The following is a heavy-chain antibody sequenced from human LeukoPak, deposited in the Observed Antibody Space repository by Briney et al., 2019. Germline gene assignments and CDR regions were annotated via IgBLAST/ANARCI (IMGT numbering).Heavy chain of an antibody. D-gene: IGHD5-24*01. Sequence: SETLSLTCTVSGGSISSYYWSWIRQPPGKGLEWIGYIYYSGSTNYNPSLKSRVTISVDTSKNQFSLKLSSVTAADTAVYYCARPFPERQDPFDYWGQGTLVTVSS. CDR1: GGSISSYY. CDR2: IYYSGST. J-gene: IGHJ4*02. V-gene: IGHV4-59*01. CDR3: ARPFPERQDPFDY.